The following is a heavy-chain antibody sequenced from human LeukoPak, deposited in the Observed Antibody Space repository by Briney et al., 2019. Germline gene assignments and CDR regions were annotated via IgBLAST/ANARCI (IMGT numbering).Heavy chain of an antibody. V-gene: IGHV4-59*01. CDR1: GGSISSYY. Sequence: KPSETLSLTCTVSGGSISSYYWSWIRQPPGKGLEWIGYIYYSGSTNYNPSLKSRVTISVDTSKNQFSLKLSSVTAADTAVYYCARADGAAPPDYWGQGTLVTVSS. CDR3: ARADGAAPPDY. D-gene: IGHD4-17*01. CDR2: IYYSGST. J-gene: IGHJ4*02.